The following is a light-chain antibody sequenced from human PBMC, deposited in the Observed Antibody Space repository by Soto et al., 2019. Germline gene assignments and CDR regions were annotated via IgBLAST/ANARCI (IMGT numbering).Light chain of an antibody. CDR2: INYDGTH. Sequence: QSVLTQSPSVSASLGASVKLTCTLSSGYSTYAIAWHQQQSEKGPRFLMKINYDGTHSKGDGFFDRFSGSSSGAERHLTISSLQSEDEADYYCQSLGTGIQVFGGGTKLTVL. CDR1: SGYSTYA. J-gene: IGLJ3*02. V-gene: IGLV4-69*01. CDR3: QSLGTGIQV.